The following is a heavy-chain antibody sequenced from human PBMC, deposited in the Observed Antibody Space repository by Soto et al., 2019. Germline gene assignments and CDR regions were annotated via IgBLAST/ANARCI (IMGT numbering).Heavy chain of an antibody. J-gene: IGHJ5*02. V-gene: IGHV1-69*13. CDR2: IIPIFGTA. CDR1: GGTFSSYA. CDR3: ARDPKGYSSSNSPSHNWFDP. D-gene: IGHD6-13*01. Sequence: SVKVSCKASGGTFSSYAISWVRQAPGQGLEWMGGIIPIFGTANYAQKFQGRVTITADESTSTAYMELSSLRSEDTAVYYCARDPKGYSSSNSPSHNWFDPWGQGTLVTVSS.